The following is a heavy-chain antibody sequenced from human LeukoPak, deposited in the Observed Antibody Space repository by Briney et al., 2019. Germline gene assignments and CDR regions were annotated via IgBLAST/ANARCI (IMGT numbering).Heavy chain of an antibody. V-gene: IGHV3-48*04. CDR3: ASSNYGPFSTDFDY. CDR2: ISSSSSTI. CDR1: GFTFSSYS. J-gene: IGHJ4*02. Sequence: GGSLRLSCAGSGFTFSSYSMKWVRQAPGKGLEWVSYISSSSSTIYYTDSVKGRFTISRDNAKNSLYLQMNSLRAEDTAVYYCASSNYGPFSTDFDYWGQGTLVTVSS. D-gene: IGHD3-10*01.